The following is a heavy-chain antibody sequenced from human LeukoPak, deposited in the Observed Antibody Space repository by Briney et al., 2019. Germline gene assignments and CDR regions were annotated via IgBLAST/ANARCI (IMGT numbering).Heavy chain of an antibody. CDR2: IDPSDSYT. J-gene: IGHJ3*02. CDR1: GYIFTSYW. D-gene: IGHD3-16*01. Sequence: GASLQISCKCSGYIFTSYWISWVRQLPGKGLEWMGRIDPSDSYTNYSPSFQGHVTISADKSISTAYLQWSSLKASATAMYYCARHLLGDAFDIWGQGTMVTVSS. V-gene: IGHV5-10-1*01. CDR3: ARHLLGDAFDI.